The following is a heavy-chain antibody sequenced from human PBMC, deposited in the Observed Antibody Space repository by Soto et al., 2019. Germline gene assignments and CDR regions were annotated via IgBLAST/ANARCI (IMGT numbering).Heavy chain of an antibody. J-gene: IGHJ4*02. V-gene: IGHV1-8*01. D-gene: IGHD6-13*01. Sequence: ASVEVSCKASGCPVTSGAINWVRQATGHGLEWMGWMNPNSGNTGYAQKFQGRVTITRNTTISTAYMEPSSLRSEDTAVYYCARVWVRGIAAAGIWGQGALVDVSS. CDR1: GCPVTSGA. CDR2: MNPNSGNT. CDR3: ARVWVRGIAAAGI.